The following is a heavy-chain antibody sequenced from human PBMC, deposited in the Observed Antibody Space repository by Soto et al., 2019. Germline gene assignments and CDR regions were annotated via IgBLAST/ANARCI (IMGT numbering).Heavy chain of an antibody. Sequence: QVQLVQSGAEVKKPGSSVKVSCKASGGTFSSYAISWVRQAPGQGLEWMGGIIPIFGTANYAQKFQGRVTITADESTSTDYMELSSLRSEDTAVYYCARSGLRFNPVNYFDYWGQGTLVTVSS. CDR1: GGTFSSYA. CDR2: IIPIFGTA. V-gene: IGHV1-69*01. J-gene: IGHJ4*02. CDR3: ARSGLRFNPVNYFDY. D-gene: IGHD5-12*01.